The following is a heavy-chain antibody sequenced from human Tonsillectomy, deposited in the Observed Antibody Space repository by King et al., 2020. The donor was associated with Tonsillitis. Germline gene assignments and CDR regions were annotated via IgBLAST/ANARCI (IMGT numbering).Heavy chain of an antibody. V-gene: IGHV4-34*04. Sequence: VQLQQWVAGLLKASETRSFTSAVNGGHCRCYDWSWSSTTPGEGLEGVGVINHSGGTKDNPSVKSRAAISVDTSKNQVSLKLRSVTAADTAVYYCATSVVVVVANTGAFDTWGQGTMVSVSS. CDR3: ATSVVVVVANTGAFDT. CDR1: GGHCRCYD. CDR2: INHSGGT. D-gene: IGHD2-15*01. J-gene: IGHJ3*02.